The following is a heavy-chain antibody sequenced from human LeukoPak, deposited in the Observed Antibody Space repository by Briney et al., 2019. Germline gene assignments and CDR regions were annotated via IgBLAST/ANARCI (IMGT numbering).Heavy chain of an antibody. D-gene: IGHD3-22*01. CDR1: RLTFSNYG. J-gene: IGHJ5*02. V-gene: IGHV3-30*02. CDR2: VEDDGGDK. Sequence: GGSLRLSCVVSRLTFSNYGMHWVRLAPGKGLEWVAFVEDDGGDKYYADYVKGRFTISRDNSRNTVYLQMNSLKTEDTAVYSSATKRGHSGYLESWGQGTLVTVSS. CDR3: ATKRGHSGYLES.